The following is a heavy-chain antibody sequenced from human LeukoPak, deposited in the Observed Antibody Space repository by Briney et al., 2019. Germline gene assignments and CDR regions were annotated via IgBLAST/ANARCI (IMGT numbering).Heavy chain of an antibody. CDR2: ISSSSSTI. J-gene: IGHJ4*02. CDR3: AKDSPVLTY. CDR1: GFTFSSYS. V-gene: IGHV3-48*01. Sequence: GGSLRLSCAASGFTFSSYSMNWVRQAPGKGLEWVSYISSSSSTIYYADSVEGRFTISRDNAKNSLYLQMNSLRAEDTAVYYCAKDSPVLTYWGQGTLVTVSS.